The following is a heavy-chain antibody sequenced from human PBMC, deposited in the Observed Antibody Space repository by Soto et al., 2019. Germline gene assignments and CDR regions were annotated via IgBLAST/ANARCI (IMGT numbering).Heavy chain of an antibody. CDR2: INHSGST. CDR1: GGSFSGYY. Sequence: QVHLQQWGAGLLKPSETLSLTCAVYGGSFSGYYWSWIRQPPGKRLEWIGEINHSGSTNYNPSLKSRVSISVGTSNNQFSLKLSSVTAADTAVYYCARGRGDGYNQHWYFDLWGRGTLVTVSS. CDR3: ARGRGDGYNQHWYFDL. J-gene: IGHJ2*01. D-gene: IGHD3-10*01. V-gene: IGHV4-34*01.